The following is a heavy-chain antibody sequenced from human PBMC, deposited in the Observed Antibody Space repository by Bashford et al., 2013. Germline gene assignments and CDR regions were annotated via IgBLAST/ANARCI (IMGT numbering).Heavy chain of an antibody. CDR2: IKGDGSST. D-gene: IGHD3-10*01. J-gene: IGHJ4*02. V-gene: IGHV3-74*01. Sequence: GGSLRLSCAASGFTFSTYWMHWVRQAPGKGLVWVSRIKGDGSSTTYADSVKGRFTISRDNAKNTLYLQMNSLRAEDTAVYFCTRAYYPGEYWGQGTLVTVSS. CDR3: TRAYYPGEY. CDR1: GFTFSTYW.